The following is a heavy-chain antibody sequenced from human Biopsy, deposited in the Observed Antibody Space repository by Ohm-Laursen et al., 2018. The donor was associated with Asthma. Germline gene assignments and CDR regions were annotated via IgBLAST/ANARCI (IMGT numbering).Heavy chain of an antibody. CDR2: IHYSGST. V-gene: IGHV4-59*01. Sequence: TLSLTCTVSGVSIRSYYWTWTRHPPGKGLEWIGNIHYSGSTYSNPSLKSRVTISVDTSKKQISLRLSSVIAADTAVYYCAGFCSGGNCPDHWGQGTLVTVSS. CDR3: AGFCSGGNCPDH. J-gene: IGHJ4*02. D-gene: IGHD2-15*01. CDR1: GVSIRSYY.